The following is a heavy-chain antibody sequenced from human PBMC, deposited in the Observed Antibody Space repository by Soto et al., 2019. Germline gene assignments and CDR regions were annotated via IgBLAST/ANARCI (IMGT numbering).Heavy chain of an antibody. J-gene: IGHJ6*02. CDR1: GGSISSSSYY. V-gene: IGHV4-39*07. D-gene: IGHD2-21*02. Sequence: SETLSLTCTVSGGSISSSSYYWGWIRQPPGKRLEWIGSIYYSGTTYYNPSLKSRVTISVDTSKNQFSLKLSSVTAADTAVYYCARVCGGDCHYGMDVWGQGTTVTVSS. CDR2: IYYSGTT. CDR3: ARVCGGDCHYGMDV.